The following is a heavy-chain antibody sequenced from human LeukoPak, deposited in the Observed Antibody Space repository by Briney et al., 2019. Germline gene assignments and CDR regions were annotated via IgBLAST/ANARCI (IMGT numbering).Heavy chain of an antibody. CDR2: IYTSGST. CDR1: GGSISSGSYY. Sequence: SETLSLTCTVSGGSISSGSYYWSWIRQPAGKGLEWIGRIYTSGSTNYNPSLKSRVTISEDTSKNQFSLKLSSVTAADTAVYYCARHAGGGGYYVPFDYWGQGTLVTVSS. V-gene: IGHV4-61*02. D-gene: IGHD2/OR15-2a*01. CDR3: ARHAGGGGYYVPFDY. J-gene: IGHJ4*02.